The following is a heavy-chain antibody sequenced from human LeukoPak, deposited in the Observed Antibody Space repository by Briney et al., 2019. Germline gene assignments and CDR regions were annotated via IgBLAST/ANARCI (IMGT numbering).Heavy chain of an antibody. CDR2: ISSDGTT. V-gene: IGHV3-53*01. J-gene: IGHJ1*01. Sequence: GGSLRLSCAASGFIVSANYMSWVRQAPGKGLECVSVISSDGTTYYADSVKGRFTISRDTSKNTVYLQMNSLRPEDTAVYYCARRQRWGQGTLVTVSS. CDR3: ARRQR. CDR1: GFIVSANY.